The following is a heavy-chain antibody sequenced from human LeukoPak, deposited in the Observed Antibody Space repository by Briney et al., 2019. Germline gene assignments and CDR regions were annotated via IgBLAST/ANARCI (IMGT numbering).Heavy chain of an antibody. CDR1: GFTFSDYA. D-gene: IGHD3-16*01. V-gene: IGHV3-23*01. Sequence: GGSLTLSCAASGFTFSDYAMSWVRQAPGKGLEWVSTIFKTGDTAHYADIVRGRFTISRDNSKNTLSLQMNSLRAEDTAIYYCAKLWGRHVWSFDYWGQGALVTVSS. CDR2: IFKTGDTA. CDR3: AKLWGRHVWSFDY. J-gene: IGHJ4*02.